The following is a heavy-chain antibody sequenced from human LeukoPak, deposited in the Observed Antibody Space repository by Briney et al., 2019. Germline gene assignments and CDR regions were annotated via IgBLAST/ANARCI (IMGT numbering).Heavy chain of an antibody. Sequence: SETLSLTCTVSGGSISSYYWSWIRQPPGKGLERIGYIYYSGSTNYNPSLKSRVTISVDTSKNQFSLKLSSVTAADTAVYYCARESTPRAFDIWGQGTMVPVSS. V-gene: IGHV4-59*01. CDR3: ARESTPRAFDI. J-gene: IGHJ3*02. D-gene: IGHD5/OR15-5a*01. CDR2: IYYSGST. CDR1: GGSISSYY.